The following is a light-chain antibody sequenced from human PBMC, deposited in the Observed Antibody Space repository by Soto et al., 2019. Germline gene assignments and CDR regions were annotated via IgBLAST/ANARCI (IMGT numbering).Light chain of an antibody. J-gene: IGKJ1*01. CDR2: DAS. CDR3: QQYNNWPQT. V-gene: IGKV3-15*01. Sequence: ETMMTQSPDTLSVSLGERATLSCRASQSLRSSLAWYQQKPGQAPRLLIYDASTRATGIPARFSGSGSGTDFTLTISGLQSEDFAVYYCQQYNNWPQTFS. CDR1: QSLRSS.